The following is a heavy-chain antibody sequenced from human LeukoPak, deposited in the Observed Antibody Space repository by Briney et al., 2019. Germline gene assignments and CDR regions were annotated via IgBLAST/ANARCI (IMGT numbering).Heavy chain of an antibody. CDR3: AKVHCISTNCNHIWTYFDY. D-gene: IGHD2-2*01. CDR1: GYTFTSHG. CDR2: ITVNNGYT. V-gene: IGHV1-18*01. Sequence: ASVKVSCKAAGYTFTSHGFIWLRQAPGQGLEWMGWITVNNGYTKYSQELQGRVTMTTDTSTSTAYMELRSLRSDDTAVYYCAKVHCISTNCNHIWTYFDYWGQGTLVTVSS. J-gene: IGHJ4*02.